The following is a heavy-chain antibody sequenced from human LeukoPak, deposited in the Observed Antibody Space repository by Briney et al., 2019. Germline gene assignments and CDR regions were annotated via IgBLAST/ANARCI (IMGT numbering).Heavy chain of an antibody. Sequence: PSETLSLTCAVYGGSFSGYYWSWIRQPPGKGLEWIGEINHSGSTNYNPSLKSRVTISVDTSKNQFSLKLSSVTAADTAVYYCARGRKDYYDSSGYYYRNLYYFDYWGQGTLVTVSS. J-gene: IGHJ4*02. V-gene: IGHV4-34*01. CDR1: GGSFSGYY. CDR3: ARGRKDYYDSSGYYYRNLYYFDY. CDR2: INHSGST. D-gene: IGHD3-22*01.